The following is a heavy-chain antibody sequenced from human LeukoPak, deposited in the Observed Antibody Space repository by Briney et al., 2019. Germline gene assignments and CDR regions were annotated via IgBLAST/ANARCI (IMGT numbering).Heavy chain of an antibody. CDR3: AKDMGDYYDAFDI. V-gene: IGHV3-30*04. J-gene: IGHJ3*02. CDR2: ISYDGSNK. D-gene: IGHD4-17*01. CDR1: GFTFSSYA. Sequence: PGGSLRLSCAASGFTFSSYAMHWVRQAPGKGLEWVAVISYDGSNKYYADSVKGRFTISRDNSKNTLYLQMNSLRAEDTAVYYCAKDMGDYYDAFDIWGQGTMVTVSS.